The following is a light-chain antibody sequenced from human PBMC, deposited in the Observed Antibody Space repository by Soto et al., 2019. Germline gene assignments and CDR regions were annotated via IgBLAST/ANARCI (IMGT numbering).Light chain of an antibody. J-gene: IGKJ2*01. CDR3: QQSYRTPYT. V-gene: IGKV1-5*03. CDR1: QTISSW. CDR2: KAS. Sequence: DIQMTQSPSTLSASVGDRVTITCRASQTISSWLAWYQQKPGKAPKLLIYKASSLESGVPSRFSGSGSGTEFSLTISSLQPDDFATYYCQQSYRTPYTFGQGTKVDIK.